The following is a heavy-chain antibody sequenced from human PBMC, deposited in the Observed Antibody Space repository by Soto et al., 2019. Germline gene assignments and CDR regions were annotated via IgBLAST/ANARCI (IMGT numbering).Heavy chain of an antibody. V-gene: IGHV3-23*01. J-gene: IGHJ4*02. D-gene: IGHD2-15*01. CDR3: AKDICVPSSCYTDY. Sequence: EVQLLESGGGLVQPGGSLRLSCAASGFMFSSYVMNWVRQAPGKGLEWVSSITNNGGSAYYADSVKGRFTISRDNSKNPMYLQMNSQRADDTFVYYCAKDICVPSSCYTDYWGQGALVTVSP. CDR2: ITNNGGSA. CDR1: GFMFSSYV.